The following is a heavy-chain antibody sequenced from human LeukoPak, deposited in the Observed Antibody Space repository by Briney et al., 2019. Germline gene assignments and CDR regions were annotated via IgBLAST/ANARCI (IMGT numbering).Heavy chain of an antibody. CDR1: GFTFSSYG. CDR2: ISYDGSNK. Sequence: PGGSLRLSCAASGFTFSSYGMHWVRRAPGKGLEWVAVISYDGSNKYYADSVKGRFTISRDNSKNTLYLQMNSLRAEDTAVYYCAKAQYDFWSGDTNFDYWGQGTLVTVSS. J-gene: IGHJ4*02. CDR3: AKAQYDFWSGDTNFDY. V-gene: IGHV3-30*18. D-gene: IGHD3-3*01.